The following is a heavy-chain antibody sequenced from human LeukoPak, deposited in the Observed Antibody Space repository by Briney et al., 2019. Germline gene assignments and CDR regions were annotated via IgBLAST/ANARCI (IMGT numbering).Heavy chain of an antibody. V-gene: IGHV3-49*04. CDR1: GFTFGDYA. CDR3: TRAGRAASFYFDY. CDR2: IRSKAYGGTT. J-gene: IGHJ4*02. Sequence: GRSLRLSCTASGFTFGDYAMSWVRQAPGKVLEWVGFIRSKAYGGTTEYVASVKGRFTISRDDSKSLAYLQMNSLKTEDTAVYYCTRAGRAASFYFDYWGQGTLVTVSS. D-gene: IGHD2-15*01.